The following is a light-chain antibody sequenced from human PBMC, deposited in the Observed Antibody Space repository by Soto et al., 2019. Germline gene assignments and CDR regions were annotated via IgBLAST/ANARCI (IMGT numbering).Light chain of an antibody. V-gene: IGLV2-8*01. CDR1: SSDIGGYNL. J-gene: IGLJ1*01. CDR2: EVS. CDR3: SSYAGVNNRNV. Sequence: QSALTQPPSASGSPGQSVTISCTGTSSDIGGYNLVSWYQQHPGKAPKLMIFEVSKRPSGVPDRFSGSKSGNTASLTVSGLQAEDEADYYCSSYAGVNNRNVFGTGTKVTDL.